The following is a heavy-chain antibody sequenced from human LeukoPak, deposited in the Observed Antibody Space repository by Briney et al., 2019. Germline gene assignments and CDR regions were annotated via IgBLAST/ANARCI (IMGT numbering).Heavy chain of an antibody. CDR3: ARGVSFFRP. Sequence: SETLSLTCTVSGGSISSYYWSWIRQPPGKGLEWIGYIYYSGSTNFNPSLKSRVTISVDTSKNQFSLKLSSVTAADTALYYCARGVSFFRPRGQGTLVTVSS. J-gene: IGHJ4*01. V-gene: IGHV4-59*01. CDR2: IYYSGST. D-gene: IGHD2/OR15-2a*01. CDR1: GGSISSYY.